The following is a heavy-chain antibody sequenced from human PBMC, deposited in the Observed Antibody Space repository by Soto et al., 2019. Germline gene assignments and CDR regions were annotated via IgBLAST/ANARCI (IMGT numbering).Heavy chain of an antibody. J-gene: IGHJ4*02. D-gene: IGHD3-22*01. CDR1: GGSISSGGYY. CDR2: IYYSGST. V-gene: IGHV4-31*03. Sequence: SETLSLTCTVSGGSISSGGYYWSWIRQHPGKGLEWIGYIYYSGSTNYNTSLKSRVTISVDTSKNQFSLKLSSVTAADTSVYFCARGIGVTGLYYFDHWGQGALVTVSS. CDR3: ARGIGVTGLYYFDH.